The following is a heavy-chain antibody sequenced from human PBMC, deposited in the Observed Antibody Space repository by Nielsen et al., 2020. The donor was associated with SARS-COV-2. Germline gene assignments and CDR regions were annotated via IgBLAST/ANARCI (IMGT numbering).Heavy chain of an antibody. D-gene: IGHD2-2*01. CDR3: ARYASEYYYYYYMDV. J-gene: IGHJ6*03. Sequence: GESLKIYCQGSGYSFTSNWITWVRQLPGTGLEWMGRIDLSDSYVDYSPSFQGHVAISADKSISTAYLKWSSLKASDTAMYYCARYASEYYYYYYMDVWGTGTTVTVPS. CDR2: IDLSDSYV. V-gene: IGHV5-10-1*01. CDR1: GYSFTSNW.